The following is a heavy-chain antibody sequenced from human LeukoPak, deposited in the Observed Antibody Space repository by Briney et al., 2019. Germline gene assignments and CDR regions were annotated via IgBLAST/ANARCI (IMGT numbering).Heavy chain of an antibody. D-gene: IGHD5-12*01. V-gene: IGHV3-23*01. CDR1: GFTFSSYG. CDR3: AQDIGRLPFAY. CDR2: ISPSGGGT. J-gene: IGHJ4*02. Sequence: PGGSLRLSCAASGFTFSSYGMNWVRQAPGKGLEWISGISPSGGGTYYADFVKGRFTISRDDSKSTLYLQMNSLRGDDTAVYYCAQDIGRLPFAYWGQGTLVTVSS.